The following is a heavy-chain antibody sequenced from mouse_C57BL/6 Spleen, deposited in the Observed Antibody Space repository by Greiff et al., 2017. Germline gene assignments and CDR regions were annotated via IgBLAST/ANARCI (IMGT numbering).Heavy chain of an antibody. D-gene: IGHD1-1*01. CDR1: GFTFSDYG. CDR3: ARRYYGSCEYFDY. J-gene: IGHJ2*01. CDR2: ISSGSSTI. Sequence: EVKLVESGGGLVKPGGSLKLSCAASGFTFSDYGMHWVRQAPEKGLEWVAYISSGSSTIYYADTVKGRFTISKDNAKNTLFLQMTSLRSEDTAMYYCARRYYGSCEYFDYWGQGTTLTVSS. V-gene: IGHV5-17*01.